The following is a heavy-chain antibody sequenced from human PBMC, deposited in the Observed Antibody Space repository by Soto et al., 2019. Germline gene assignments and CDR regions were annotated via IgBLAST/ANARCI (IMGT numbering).Heavy chain of an antibody. CDR3: AKDSGHCSGGSCNSFDY. Sequence: QVQLVESGGGVVQPGTSLRLSCAASGFTFSSYGMHWVRQAPGKGLEWMAVISYDGSDKYYVDSVKGRFTIYRDNPKNTLYLQMNSLRPEDTAVYYCAKDSGHCSGGSCNSFDYWGQGTLVSVSS. V-gene: IGHV3-30*18. J-gene: IGHJ4*02. CDR1: GFTFSSYG. CDR2: ISYDGSDK. D-gene: IGHD2-15*01.